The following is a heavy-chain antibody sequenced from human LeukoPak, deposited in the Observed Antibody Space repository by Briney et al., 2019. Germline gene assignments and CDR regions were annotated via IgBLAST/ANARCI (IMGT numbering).Heavy chain of an antibody. CDR3: ARGRYSASFDA. J-gene: IGHJ5*02. CDR1: GSTFSSYG. CDR2: MWDDGSNE. V-gene: IGHV3-33*01. Sequence: GRSLRLSCEASGSTFSSYGMHWVRQAPGKGLEWVAGMWDDGSNENYADTVKGRVTISRDNSKKTLYLQMNSLRVEDTAVYYCARGRYSASFDAWGQGPLVTVSS. D-gene: IGHD6-13*01.